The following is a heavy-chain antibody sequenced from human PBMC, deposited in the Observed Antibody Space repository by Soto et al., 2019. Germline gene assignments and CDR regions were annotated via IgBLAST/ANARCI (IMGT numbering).Heavy chain of an antibody. V-gene: IGHV5-10-1*01. J-gene: IGHJ4*02. Sequence: ESLPISCTASRYSLTNYWITWMRQTPGKGLECMGMIDPSDSYSNYSPSFQGHVTMSVDKSISSAYLQFSSLKASDTAMYYCAIFRDIFSDYDVASYRGQGTQVTGAS. CDR3: AIFRDIFSDYDVASY. D-gene: IGHD3-9*01. CDR2: IDPSDSYS. CDR1: RYSLTNYW.